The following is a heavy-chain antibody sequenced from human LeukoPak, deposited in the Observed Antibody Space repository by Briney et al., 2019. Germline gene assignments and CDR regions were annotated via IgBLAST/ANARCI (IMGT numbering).Heavy chain of an antibody. CDR3: ARAGIYGYDILTGYYRPAVFDY. V-gene: IGHV1-18*04. Sequence: ASVKVSCKASGYTFTRYYMHWVRQAPGQGLEWMGWISAYNGNTNYAQKLQGRVTMTTDTSTSTAYMELRSLRSDDTAVYYCARAGIYGYDILTGYYRPAVFDYWGQGTLVTVSS. D-gene: IGHD3-9*01. CDR2: ISAYNGNT. CDR1: GYTFTRYY. J-gene: IGHJ4*02.